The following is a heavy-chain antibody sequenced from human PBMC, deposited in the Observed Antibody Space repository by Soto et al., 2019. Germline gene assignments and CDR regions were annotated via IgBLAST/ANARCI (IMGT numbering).Heavy chain of an antibody. CDR3: ARLEGLATISYYFDF. CDR1: DDSINSDKYY. CDR2: IYYRGNA. D-gene: IGHD3-3*01. V-gene: IGHV4-39*01. Sequence: QLQLQESGPGLVKPSETLSLTCSVSDDSINSDKYYWGWIRQPPGKGLEWIGSIYYRGNAYYNPSLQTRVTIALDNYKSQFSLKLNSVTAADSAVYFCARLEGLATISYYFDFWGPGALVTVSS. J-gene: IGHJ4*02.